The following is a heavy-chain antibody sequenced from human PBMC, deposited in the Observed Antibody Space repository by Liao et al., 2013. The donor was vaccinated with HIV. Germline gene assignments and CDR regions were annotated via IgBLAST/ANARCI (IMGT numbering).Heavy chain of an antibody. CDR3: ARDKNAAFDI. D-gene: IGHD2/OR15-2a*01. Sequence: QVQLQESGPGLVKPSETLSLTCTVSGGSISSYYWSWIRQPAGKGLECIGRIYTSGNSNFNPSLKSRVTMSVDTSKNQFSLKLTSVTAADTAVYYCARDKNAAFDIWAKGEWSPSLQ. CDR1: GGSISSYY. J-gene: IGHJ3*02. CDR2: IYTSGNS. V-gene: IGHV4-4*07.